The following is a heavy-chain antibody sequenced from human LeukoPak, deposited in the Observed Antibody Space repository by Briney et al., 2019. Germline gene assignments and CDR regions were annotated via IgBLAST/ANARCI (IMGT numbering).Heavy chain of an antibody. CDR1: GGSISSYY. CDR2: IYYSGST. V-gene: IGHV4-59*01. Sequence: PSETLSLTCTVSGGSISSYYWSWIRQPPGKGLEWIGYIYYSGSTNYNPSLKSRVTISVDRSKNQLSLKLSSVTAADTAVYYCARDSGYLGAYAFDIWGQGTMVTVSS. D-gene: IGHD5-12*01. CDR3: ARDSGYLGAYAFDI. J-gene: IGHJ3*02.